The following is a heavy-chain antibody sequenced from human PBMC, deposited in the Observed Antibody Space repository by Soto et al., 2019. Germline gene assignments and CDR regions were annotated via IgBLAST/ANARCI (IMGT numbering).Heavy chain of an antibody. Sequence: SETLSLTCTVSGGSISRSTYYWGWVLQPPGKGLEWIGSTYYSGSTYYRPSLKSRVTISVDTSKNQFSLKLSSVTAADTAVYYCARQVPAAIRLGWFDPWGQGTLVTVSS. CDR1: GGSISRSTYY. J-gene: IGHJ5*02. CDR3: ARQVPAAIRLGWFDP. V-gene: IGHV4-39*01. CDR2: TYYSGST. D-gene: IGHD2-2*02.